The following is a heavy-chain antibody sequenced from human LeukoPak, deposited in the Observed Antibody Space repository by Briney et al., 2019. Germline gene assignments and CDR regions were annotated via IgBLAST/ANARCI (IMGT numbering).Heavy chain of an antibody. J-gene: IGHJ4*02. CDR3: ARSSIAARPQGDYFDY. V-gene: IGHV3-23*01. CDR2: ITGSGGRT. CDR1: GFVFSTYA. Sequence: PGGSLRLSCAASGFVFSTYAMTWVRQAPGKGLEWVSTITGSGGRTYYADSVKGRFTISRDNSKNTLYLQMNSLRAEDTAVYYCARSSIAARPQGDYFDYWGQGTLVTVSS. D-gene: IGHD6-6*01.